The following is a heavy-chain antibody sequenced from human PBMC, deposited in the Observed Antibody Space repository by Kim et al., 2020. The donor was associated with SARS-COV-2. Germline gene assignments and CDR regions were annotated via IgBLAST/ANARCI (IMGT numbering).Heavy chain of an antibody. CDR3: SRSDGAYGGNTPDY. CDR1: GFTFSDYY. Sequence: GGSLRLSCAASGFTFSDYYMSWIRQAPGKGLEWVSYISSSGSTIYYADSVQGRFTITRDNAKNSLYLQMNSLRAEDATVYYCSRSDGAYGGNTPDYWGQGTLVTVSS. CDR2: ISSSGSTI. V-gene: IGHV3-11*01. D-gene: IGHD4-17*01. J-gene: IGHJ4*02.